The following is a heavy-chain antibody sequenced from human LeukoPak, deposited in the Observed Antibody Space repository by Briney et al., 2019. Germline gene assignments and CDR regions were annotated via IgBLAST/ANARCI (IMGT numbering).Heavy chain of an antibody. CDR3: ARVDYCSGGSCYPEY. D-gene: IGHD2-15*01. CDR2: ISAYNGNT. J-gene: IGHJ4*02. Sequence: GESLKISCKGSGYSFTSYGISWVRQAPGQGLEWMGWISAYNGNTNYAQKLQGRVTMTTDTSTSTAYMALRSLRSDDTAVYYCARVDYCSGGSCYPEYWGQGTLVTVSS. V-gene: IGHV1-18*01. CDR1: GYSFTSYG.